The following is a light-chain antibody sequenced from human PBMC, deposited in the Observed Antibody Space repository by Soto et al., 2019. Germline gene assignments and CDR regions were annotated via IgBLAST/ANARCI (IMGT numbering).Light chain of an antibody. V-gene: IGKV1-5*03. CDR3: QQYSSYLWT. CDR2: KAS. J-gene: IGKJ1*01. CDR1: QSISSW. Sequence: DIQMTQSPSTLSASVGDRATITCRASQSISSWLAWYQQKPGRAPKLLIYKASTLESGVPSRFSGSGSGAEFTLTISSLQPDDFAVYYCQQYSSYLWTFGQGTKVDIK.